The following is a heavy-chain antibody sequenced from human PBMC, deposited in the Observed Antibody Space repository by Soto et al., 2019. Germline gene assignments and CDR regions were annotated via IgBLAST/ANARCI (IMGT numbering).Heavy chain of an antibody. Sequence: QVQLVQSGAEVKKPGSSVNVSCKASGGTFSSYAISWVRQAPGQGLEWMGGIIPIFGTANYAQKFQGRVTITADESTSTAYMELSSLRSEDTAVYYCAREGVVPAASPYYYYGMDVCGQGTTVTVSS. V-gene: IGHV1-69*01. CDR3: AREGVVPAASPYYYYGMDV. CDR2: IIPIFGTA. J-gene: IGHJ6*02. D-gene: IGHD2-2*01. CDR1: GGTFSSYA.